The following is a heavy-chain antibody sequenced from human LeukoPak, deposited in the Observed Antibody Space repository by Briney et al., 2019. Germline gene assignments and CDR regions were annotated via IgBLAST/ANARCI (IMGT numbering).Heavy chain of an antibody. Sequence: PSETLSLTCTVSGGSISSSSYYWSWIRQPAGKGLEWIGRIYTSGSTNYNPSLKSRVTMSVDTSKNQFSLKLSSVTAADTAVYYCARAAVPAAKRRGDYYYYYMDVWGKGTTVTVSS. V-gene: IGHV4-61*02. CDR2: IYTSGST. CDR3: ARAAVPAAKRRGDYYYYYMDV. D-gene: IGHD2-2*01. CDR1: GGSISSSSYY. J-gene: IGHJ6*03.